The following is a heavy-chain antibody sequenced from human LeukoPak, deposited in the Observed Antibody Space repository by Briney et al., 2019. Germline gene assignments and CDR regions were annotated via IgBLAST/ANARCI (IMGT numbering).Heavy chain of an antibody. V-gene: IGHV4-4*09. CDR2: IYTSGST. J-gene: IGHJ2*01. CDR3: ARRLTDYWSLDL. Sequence: PSETLSLTCTVSGGSISSYYWSWIRQPPGKGLEWIGYIYTSGSTNYNPSLKSRVTISVDTSKNQFSLKLSSVTAADTAVYYCARRLTDYWSLDLWGRGTLVTVSS. CDR1: GGSISSYY. D-gene: IGHD7-27*01.